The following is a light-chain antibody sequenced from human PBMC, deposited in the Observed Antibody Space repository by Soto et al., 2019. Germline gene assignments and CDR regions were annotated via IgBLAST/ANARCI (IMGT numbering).Light chain of an antibody. Sequence: QSALTQPPSASWSPGQSVTISCTGTSSDVGLYDYVSWYQQHPGKVPKLLIYEVTQRPSGVPDRFSGSKSGNTASLTVSGLQAEDEADYYCSSYGGNSNYVFGTGTKVTVL. V-gene: IGLV2-8*01. CDR2: EVT. CDR3: SSYGGNSNYV. CDR1: SSDVGLYDY. J-gene: IGLJ1*01.